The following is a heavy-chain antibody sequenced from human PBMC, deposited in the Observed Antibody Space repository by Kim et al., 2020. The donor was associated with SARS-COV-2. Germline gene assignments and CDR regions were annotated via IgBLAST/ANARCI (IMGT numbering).Heavy chain of an antibody. Sequence: YADSVKGRFTISRDNSKNTLYLEMNSLRDGDTALYYCTKDVGNWVGATANWGQGTLVTVSS. V-gene: IGHV3-23*01. CDR3: TKDVGNWVGATAN. D-gene: IGHD1-26*01. J-gene: IGHJ4*02.